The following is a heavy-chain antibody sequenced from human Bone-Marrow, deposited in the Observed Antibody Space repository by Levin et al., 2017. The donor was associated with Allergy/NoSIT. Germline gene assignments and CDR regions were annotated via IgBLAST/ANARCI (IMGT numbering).Heavy chain of an antibody. J-gene: IGHJ3*02. CDR1: GFTFADYA. V-gene: IGHV3-49*04. CDR2: IRSKVYGGAT. D-gene: IGHD2-2*01. CDR3: TRGPTGSGYCSSASCYPDSFDI. Sequence: TGGSLRLSCTASGFTFADYAMTWVRQAPGKGLEWVGLIRSKVYGGATEYAASVKGRFTISRDDSKSIAYLQMNSLNTEDTAVYYCTRGPTGSGYCSSASCYPDSFDIWGQGTMVTVSS.